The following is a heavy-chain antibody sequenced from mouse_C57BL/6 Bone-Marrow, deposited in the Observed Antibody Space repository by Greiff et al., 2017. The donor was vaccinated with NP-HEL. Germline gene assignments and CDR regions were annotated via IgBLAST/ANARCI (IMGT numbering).Heavy chain of an antibody. D-gene: IGHD1-1*01. Sequence: VQLVESGPGLVQPSQSLSITCTVSGFSLTSYGVHWVRQPPGKGLEWLGVIWSGGSTDYNAAFISRLSISKDNSKSQVFFKMNSLQADDTAIYYCAKNSGLLRYPWYFDVWGTGTTVTVSS. CDR1: GFSLTSYG. V-gene: IGHV2-4*01. J-gene: IGHJ1*03. CDR2: IWSGGST. CDR3: AKNSGLLRYPWYFDV.